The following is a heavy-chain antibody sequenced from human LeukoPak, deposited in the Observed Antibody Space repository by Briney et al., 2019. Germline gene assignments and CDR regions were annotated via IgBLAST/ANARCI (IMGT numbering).Heavy chain of an antibody. CDR3: ARVPKGSGYSGYFDY. J-gene: IGHJ4*02. CDR1: GFTFSNYA. D-gene: IGHD2-15*01. Sequence: LSCAASGFTFSNYAMSWIRPPPGKGLEWIGYIYYSGSTSYNPSLESRVTISVDTSKNQFSLKLSSVTAADTAVYYCARVPKGSGYSGYFDYWGQGTLVTVSS. CDR2: IYYSGST. V-gene: IGHV4-59*01.